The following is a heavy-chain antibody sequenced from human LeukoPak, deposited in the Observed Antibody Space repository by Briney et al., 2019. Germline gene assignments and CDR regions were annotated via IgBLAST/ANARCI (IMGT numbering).Heavy chain of an antibody. D-gene: IGHD1-26*01. V-gene: IGHV4-59*01. CDR1: GGSISGYY. CDR2: IYYSGST. J-gene: IGHJ4*02. Sequence: SETLSLTCTVSGGSISGYYWTWIRQPPGKGLEWIGYIYYSGSTNYHPSLRSRVTLSVDTSKKQFSLKLSSVTAADTAVYYCARGLLVGNTGYYFDYWGQGTLVTVSS. CDR3: ARGLLVGNTGYYFDY.